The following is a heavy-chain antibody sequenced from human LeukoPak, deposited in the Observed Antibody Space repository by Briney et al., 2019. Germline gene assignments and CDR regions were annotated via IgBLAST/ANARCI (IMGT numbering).Heavy chain of an antibody. CDR3: VREVQDQKYYSDSSGLFDY. D-gene: IGHD3-22*01. V-gene: IGHV4-39*07. Sequence: SETLSLTCPVSGVSTHSTTYYWGWIRQPPGKGLEWIGSIYDSGSTQYNPSLKSRLTISLDTSKNQFSLKLSSVTVADTAVYYCVREVQDQKYYSDSSGLFDYWGQGTLVTVSS. CDR1: GVSTHSTTYY. J-gene: IGHJ4*02. CDR2: IYDSGST.